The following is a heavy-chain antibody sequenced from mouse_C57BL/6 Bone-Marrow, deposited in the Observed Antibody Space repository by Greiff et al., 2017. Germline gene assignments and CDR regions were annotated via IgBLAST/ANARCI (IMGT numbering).Heavy chain of an antibody. CDR3: TRERGSIYWNFDV. V-gene: IGHV1-39*01. J-gene: IGHJ1*03. Sequence: EVQLQQSAPELVKPGASVKISCKASGYSFTDYNMNWVKQSNGKSLEWIGVINPNYGTTSYNQKFKGKATLTVDQSSSTAYMQLNSLTSEDSAVYYCTRERGSIYWNFDVWGTGTTVTVSS. CDR2: INPNYGTT. D-gene: IGHD1-1*01. CDR1: GYSFTDYN.